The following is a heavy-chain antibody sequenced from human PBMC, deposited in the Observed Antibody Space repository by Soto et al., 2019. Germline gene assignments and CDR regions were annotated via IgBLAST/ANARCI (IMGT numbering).Heavy chain of an antibody. J-gene: IGHJ3*02. CDR2: IYYSGST. Sequence: SETLSLTCTVSGGSISSYYWSWIRQPPGKGLEWIGYIYYSGSTNYNPSLKSRVAISVDTSKNQFSLKLSSVTAAETAVYYCARDQVGDGDYVGEGDDAFDIWGQGTMLTVSS. V-gene: IGHV4-59*01. D-gene: IGHD4-17*01. CDR1: GGSISSYY. CDR3: ARDQVGDGDYVGEGDDAFDI.